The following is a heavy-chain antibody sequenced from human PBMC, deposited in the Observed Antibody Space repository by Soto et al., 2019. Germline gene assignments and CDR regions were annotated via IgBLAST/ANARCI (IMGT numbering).Heavy chain of an antibody. CDR1: GGTFSSYA. D-gene: IGHD5-18*01. CDR2: IIPIFGTA. Sequence: QVQLVQSGAEVKKPGSSVKVSCKASGGTFSSYAISWVRQAPGQGLEWMGGIIPIFGTANYAQKFQGRVTITADKSTSTAYMELSSLRSEDTAVYYCASTAMAPCYYYYGTDVWGQGTTVTVSS. CDR3: ASTAMAPCYYYYGTDV. J-gene: IGHJ6*02. V-gene: IGHV1-69*06.